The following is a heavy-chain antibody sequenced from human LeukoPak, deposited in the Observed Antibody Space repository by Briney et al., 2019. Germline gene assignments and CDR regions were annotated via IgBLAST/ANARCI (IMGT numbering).Heavy chain of an antibody. CDR1: GFTFSSYS. V-gene: IGHV3-21*01. D-gene: IGHD3-9*01. CDR3: ARVSLLRYFDWLLFDAFDI. J-gene: IGHJ3*02. CDR2: ISSSSSYI. Sequence: GGSLRLSCAASGFTFSSYSMNWVRQAPGKGLEWVSSISSSSSYIYYADSVKGRFTISRDNAKSSLYLQMNSLRAEDTAVYYCARVSLLRYFDWLLFDAFDIWGQGTMVTVSS.